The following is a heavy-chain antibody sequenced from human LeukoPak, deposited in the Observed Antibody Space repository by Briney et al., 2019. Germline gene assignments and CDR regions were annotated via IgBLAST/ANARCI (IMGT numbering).Heavy chain of an antibody. Sequence: PGGSLRLSCAASGFTFSSYDISWVRQAPGKGLEWVSAISKSGDSTYYADSVKGRFTISRDNSKNTIYLQMNSLRVEDTAVYYCAKLSGLTGRFFDYWGQGTVVTVSS. CDR3: AKLSGLTGRFFDY. CDR1: GFTFSSYD. D-gene: IGHD5-12*01. CDR2: ISKSGDST. V-gene: IGHV3-23*01. J-gene: IGHJ4*02.